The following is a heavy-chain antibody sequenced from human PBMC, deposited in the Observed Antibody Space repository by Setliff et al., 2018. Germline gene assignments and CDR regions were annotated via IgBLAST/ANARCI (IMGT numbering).Heavy chain of an antibody. CDR3: ARDGAYCSGGSCYSFDY. D-gene: IGHD2-15*01. J-gene: IGHJ4*02. Sequence: VASVKVSCKASGGVSGTYSISWVRQAPGQGLEWIGAIIPIFGTPNYAQNFQDRVTITADISTTTVFMEMSSLRSDDTAVYYCARDGAYCSGGSCYSFDYWGPGTPVTVSS. CDR1: GGVSGTYS. CDR2: IIPIFGTP. V-gene: IGHV1-69*06.